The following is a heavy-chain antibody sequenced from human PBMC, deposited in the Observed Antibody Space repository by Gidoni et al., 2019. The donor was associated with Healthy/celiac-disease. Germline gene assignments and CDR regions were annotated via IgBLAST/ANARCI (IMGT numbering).Heavy chain of an antibody. CDR1: GGSISSSSYS. V-gene: IGHV4-39*01. Sequence: QLQLQESGPGLVQPSETLSLTCTVSGGSISSSSYSWGWIRQPPGKGLEWIGSTYSSGSTYYNPSLKSRVTISVDTSKNQCSLKLSSVTAADTAVYYCARGTTVVTPGAFDYWGQGTLVTVSS. J-gene: IGHJ4*02. CDR2: TYSSGST. D-gene: IGHD4-17*01. CDR3: ARGTTVVTPGAFDY.